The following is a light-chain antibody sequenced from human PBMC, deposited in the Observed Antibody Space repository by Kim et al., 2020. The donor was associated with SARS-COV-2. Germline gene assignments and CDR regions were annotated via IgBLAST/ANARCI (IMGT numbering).Light chain of an antibody. J-gene: IGKJ2*01. V-gene: IGKV3-20*01. CDR2: DAS. CDR3: QHYGNSPLYT. CDR1: QSVSSKY. Sequence: SPGERATLSCRASQSVSSKYLAWYQQKPGQAPRLLIYDASSRATGIPDRFSGSGSGTDFTLTISRLEPEDFAVYYCQHYGNSPLYTFGQGTKLEI.